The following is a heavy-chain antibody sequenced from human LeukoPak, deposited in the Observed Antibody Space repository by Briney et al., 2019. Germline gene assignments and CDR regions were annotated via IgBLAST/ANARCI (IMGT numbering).Heavy chain of an antibody. CDR3: ARARSSYGYGDAFDI. CDR2: ISGRGGST. Sequence: PGGSLRLSCAASGFTFSTYAMSWVRQAPGKGLDWVSAISGRGGSTFYADSVKGRFTISRDNSKNTLYLQMNSLRAEDTAVYYCARARSSYGYGDAFDIWGQGTMVTVSS. D-gene: IGHD5-18*01. J-gene: IGHJ3*02. CDR1: GFTFSTYA. V-gene: IGHV3-23*01.